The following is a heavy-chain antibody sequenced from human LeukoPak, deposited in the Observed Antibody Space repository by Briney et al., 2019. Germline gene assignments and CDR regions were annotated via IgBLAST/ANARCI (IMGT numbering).Heavy chain of an antibody. Sequence: GGSLRLSCAAPGFTFSSYGMHWVRQAPGKGLEWVAVISYDGSNKYYADSVKGRFTISRDNSKNTLYLQMNSLRAEDTAVYYCAKAPYSSSWYVGFDYWGQGTLVTVSS. V-gene: IGHV3-30*18. CDR3: AKAPYSSSWYVGFDY. CDR2: ISYDGSNK. J-gene: IGHJ4*02. CDR1: GFTFSSYG. D-gene: IGHD6-13*01.